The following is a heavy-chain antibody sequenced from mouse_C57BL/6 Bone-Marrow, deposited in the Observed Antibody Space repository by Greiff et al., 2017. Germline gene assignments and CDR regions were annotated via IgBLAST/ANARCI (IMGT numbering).Heavy chain of an antibody. J-gene: IGHJ3*01. CDR3: ARDRNYYGSFAY. CDR2: ISYDGSN. Sequence: EVQLQQSGPGLVKPSQSLSLTCSVTGYSITSGYYWNWIRQFPGNKLEWMGYISYDGSNNYNPSLKNRISITRDTSKNQFFLKLNSVTTEDTATYYCARDRNYYGSFAYWGQGTLVTVSA. V-gene: IGHV3-6*01. D-gene: IGHD1-1*01. CDR1: GYSITSGYY.